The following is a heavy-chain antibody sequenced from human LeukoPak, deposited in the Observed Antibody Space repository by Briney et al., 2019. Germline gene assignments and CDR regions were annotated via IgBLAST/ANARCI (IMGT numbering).Heavy chain of an antibody. Sequence: GGSLRLSCAASGFTFSSYWMHWVRQAPGKGLVWVSRINSDGSSTSYADSVKGRFTTSRDNAKNTLYLQMNSLRAEDTAVYYCARVRGYSRILDYWGQGTLVTVSS. CDR2: INSDGSST. CDR3: ARVRGYSRILDY. D-gene: IGHD6-13*01. J-gene: IGHJ4*02. V-gene: IGHV3-74*01. CDR1: GFTFSSYW.